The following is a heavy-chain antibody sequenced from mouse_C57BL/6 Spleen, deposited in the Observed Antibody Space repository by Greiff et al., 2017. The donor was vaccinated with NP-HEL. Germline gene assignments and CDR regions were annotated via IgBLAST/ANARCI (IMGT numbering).Heavy chain of an antibody. Sequence: EVQLQESGEGLVKPGGSLKLSCAASGFTFSSYAMSWVRQTPEKRLEWVAYISSGGDYIYYADTVKGRFTISRDNARNTLYLQMSSLKSEDTAMYYCTRCYYYGSSYDAMDYWGQGTSVTVSS. CDR1: GFTFSSYA. D-gene: IGHD1-1*01. CDR2: ISSGGDYI. V-gene: IGHV5-9-1*02. J-gene: IGHJ4*01. CDR3: TRCYYYGSSYDAMDY.